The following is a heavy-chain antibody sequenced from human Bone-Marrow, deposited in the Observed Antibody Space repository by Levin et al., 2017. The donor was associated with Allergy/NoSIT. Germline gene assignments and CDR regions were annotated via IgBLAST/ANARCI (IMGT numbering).Heavy chain of an antibody. V-gene: IGHV3-30-3*01. CDR3: ARENVGMVYFDF. J-gene: IGHJ4*02. CDR2: MSYDGTKR. Sequence: LSLTCVASGFTFSRYAMHWVRQPPGRGLEWVAVMSYDGTKRYYADSVKGRFTISRDNSKSTLYLQINSLRTEDTAVYYCARENVGMVYFDFWGQGTLVTVSS. D-gene: IGHD2-8*01. CDR1: GFTFSRYA.